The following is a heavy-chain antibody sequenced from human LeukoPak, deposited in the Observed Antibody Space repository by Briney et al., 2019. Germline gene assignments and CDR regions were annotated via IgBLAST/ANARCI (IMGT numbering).Heavy chain of an antibody. J-gene: IGHJ4*02. Sequence: ASVKVSCKASGGTFSSYAISWVRQAPGQGLEWMGGIIPIFGTANYAQKFQGRVTITADESTSTAYMELSSPRSEDTAVYYCARHPVTAIPLYFDYWGQGTLVTVSS. D-gene: IGHD2-21*02. CDR2: IIPIFGTA. CDR1: GGTFSSYA. CDR3: ARHPVTAIPLYFDY. V-gene: IGHV1-69*13.